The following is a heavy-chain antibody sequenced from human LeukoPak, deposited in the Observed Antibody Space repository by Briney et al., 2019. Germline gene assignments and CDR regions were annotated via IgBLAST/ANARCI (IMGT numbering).Heavy chain of an antibody. J-gene: IGHJ4*02. CDR3: ARDRYSYGLFDY. D-gene: IGHD5-18*01. V-gene: IGHV4-59*01. Sequence: PSETLSLTCTVSGGFIGSYYWSWIRQPPGKGLEWIGYIYYSGSTNYNPSLKSRVTISVDTSKNQFSLKLSSVTAADTAVYYCARDRYSYGLFDYWGQGTLVTVSS. CDR1: GGFIGSYY. CDR2: IYYSGST.